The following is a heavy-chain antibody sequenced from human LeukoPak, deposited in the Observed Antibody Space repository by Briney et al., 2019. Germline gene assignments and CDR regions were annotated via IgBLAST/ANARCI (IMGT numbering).Heavy chain of an antibody. CDR3: ARDRSISAAGDTY. V-gene: IGHV3-74*01. D-gene: IGHD6-13*01. CDR1: GFTFSDYW. J-gene: IGHJ4*02. Sequence: GGSLRFSCAASGFTFSDYWRRWGRQAPGKGLVWVSRVNRDGSSTSYADSVKGRFTVSRDNAKNTLSLQMNSLRAEDTAVYYCARDRSISAAGDTYWGQGTLVTVSS. CDR2: VNRDGSST.